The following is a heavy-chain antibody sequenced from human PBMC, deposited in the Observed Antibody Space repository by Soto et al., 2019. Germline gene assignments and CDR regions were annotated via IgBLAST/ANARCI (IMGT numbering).Heavy chain of an antibody. Sequence: EVQLVESGGGLVQPGGSLRLSCAASGFTVSSNYMSWVRQAPGKGLEWVSVIYSGGSTYYADSVKGRCTISRENSKNTVYVQMNSLRAEDTAVYYCARDGYDSSGYYPEYFQHWGQGTLVTVSS. CDR1: GFTVSSNY. D-gene: IGHD3-22*01. V-gene: IGHV3-66*01. J-gene: IGHJ1*01. CDR2: IYSGGST. CDR3: ARDGYDSSGYYPEYFQH.